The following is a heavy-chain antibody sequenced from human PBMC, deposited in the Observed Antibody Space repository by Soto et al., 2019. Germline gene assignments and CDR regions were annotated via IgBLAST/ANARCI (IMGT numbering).Heavy chain of an antibody. J-gene: IGHJ6*02. CDR2: IYYSGST. CDR1: GGSVSSGIYY. V-gene: IGHV4-61*01. Sequence: KPSETRSPACTVSGGSVSSGIYYWIWVRQPPGKGLEWIGYIYYSGSTNYNPSLKSRVTISVDTSKNQFSLKLSSVTAADTAVYYCARGPRRYDILTGYYPSGMDVWGQGTTVTVSS. CDR3: ARGPRRYDILTGYYPSGMDV. D-gene: IGHD3-9*01.